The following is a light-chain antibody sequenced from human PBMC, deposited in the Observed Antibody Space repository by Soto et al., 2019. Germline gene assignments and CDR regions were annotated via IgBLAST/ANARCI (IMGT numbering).Light chain of an antibody. CDR1: KLGDKY. V-gene: IGLV3-1*01. J-gene: IGLJ1*01. Sequence: SYELTQPPSVSVSPGQTASITCSGDKLGDKYACWYQQKPGQSPVLVIYQDSKRPSGIPERFSGSNSGNTATLTISETQAMDEADYYCQAWDSSILYVFGTGTKLTVL. CDR2: QDS. CDR3: QAWDSSILYV.